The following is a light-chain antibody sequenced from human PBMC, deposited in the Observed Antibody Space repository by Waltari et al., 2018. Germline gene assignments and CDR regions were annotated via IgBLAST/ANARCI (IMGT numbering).Light chain of an antibody. Sequence: LITQYSDSLAVSVGETATLNCKSSQSVLYSSNNKNYLAWYQQKPGQPPKLLIYWASTRESGVPDRFSGSGSGTDFTLTISSLQAEDVAVYYCQQYYSTPVTFGPGTKVDIK. V-gene: IGKV4-1*01. CDR3: QQYYSTPVT. CDR1: QSVLYSSNNKNY. J-gene: IGKJ3*01. CDR2: WAS.